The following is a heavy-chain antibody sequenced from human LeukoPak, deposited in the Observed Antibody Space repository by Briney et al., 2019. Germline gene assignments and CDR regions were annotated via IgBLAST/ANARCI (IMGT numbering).Heavy chain of an antibody. CDR1: GFTFSSYA. J-gene: IGHJ5*02. V-gene: IGHV3-23*01. D-gene: IGHD4-11*01. CDR3: GRLHPTDNWFDP. CDR2: ISGSGGST. Sequence: GGSLRLSCAASGFTFSSYAMSWVRQAPGKGLEWVSAISGSGGSTYYADSVKGRFPISRDNSKNTLYLQMNSLRAEDTAVYYCGRLHPTDNWFDPWGQGTLVTVSS.